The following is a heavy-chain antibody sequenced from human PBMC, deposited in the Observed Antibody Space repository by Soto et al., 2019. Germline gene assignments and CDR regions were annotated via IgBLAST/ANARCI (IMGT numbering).Heavy chain of an antibody. CDR3: ARRLSLSTTWNYGYMDV. CDR1: GFSLSTGGVG. D-gene: IGHD3-16*01. V-gene: IGHV2-5*02. CDR2: IYWDDDK. Sequence: QITLKESGPTLVNPTQTLTLTCTFSGFSLSTGGVGVGWIRQPPGKALEWLALIYWDDDKRYNPSLKSRLTVTKDTSKNQVVLTMTNMDLLDTATYYCARRLSLSTTWNYGYMDVWGNGTTVTVSS. J-gene: IGHJ6*03.